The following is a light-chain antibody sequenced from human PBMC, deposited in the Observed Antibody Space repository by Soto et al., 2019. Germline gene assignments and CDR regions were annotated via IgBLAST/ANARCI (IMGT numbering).Light chain of an antibody. CDR3: LQHNSLPFT. V-gene: IGKV1-17*02. J-gene: IGKJ3*01. CDR2: ASS. Sequence: DIQMTQSPSSLSASVGDRVTITCRARQDIGDDLDWFQQKPGKAPKRLIYASSGLQSGAPARFSGSGSGTEFALTISNLYPEDFATYYCLQHNSLPFTFGPGTKVDVK. CDR1: QDIGDD.